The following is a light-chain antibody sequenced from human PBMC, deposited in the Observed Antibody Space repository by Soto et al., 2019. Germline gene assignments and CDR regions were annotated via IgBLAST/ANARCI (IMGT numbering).Light chain of an antibody. CDR3: SSFTSSTTYV. V-gene: IGLV2-14*03. CDR1: TSDVGRYKS. Sequence: QSVLTQSASVSGSPGQSITVSCTGSTSDVGRYKSVSWYQHHPGTAPKLLIYDVSKRPSGVSSRFSGSRSGNTASLTISGLQTEDEADYYCSSFTSSTTYVFGTGTKVTVL. CDR2: DVS. J-gene: IGLJ1*01.